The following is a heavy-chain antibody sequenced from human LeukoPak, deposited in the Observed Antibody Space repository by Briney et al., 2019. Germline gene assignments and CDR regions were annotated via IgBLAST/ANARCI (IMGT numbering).Heavy chain of an antibody. CDR1: GFTFSSYS. J-gene: IGHJ4*02. Sequence: GGSLRLSCAASGFTFSSYSMNWVRQAPGKGLEWVSSISSSSSDIHYADSVKGRFTISRDNAKNSLYLQMNSLRAEDTAVYYCARDLRSAAAGGPSYYFDYWGQGTLVTVSS. V-gene: IGHV3-21*01. CDR3: ARDLRSAAAGGPSYYFDY. CDR2: ISSSSSDI. D-gene: IGHD6-13*01.